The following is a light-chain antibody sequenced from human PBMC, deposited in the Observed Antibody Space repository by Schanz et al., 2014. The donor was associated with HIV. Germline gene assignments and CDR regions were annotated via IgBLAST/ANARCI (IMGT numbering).Light chain of an antibody. Sequence: EIVLTQSPGTLSVSPGEKATLSCRASQSVSSDLAWYQQKPGQAPRLLISGASSRATGIPDRFSGSGSGTDFTLTISRLEPEDFAVYYCQRYGSSPTFGGGTKVEIK. CDR1: QSVSSD. J-gene: IGKJ4*01. V-gene: IGKV3-20*01. CDR3: QRYGSSPT. CDR2: GAS.